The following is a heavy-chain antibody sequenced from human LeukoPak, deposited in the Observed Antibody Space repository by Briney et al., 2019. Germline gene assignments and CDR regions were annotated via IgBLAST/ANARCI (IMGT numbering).Heavy chain of an antibody. CDR2: FDPEDGET. V-gene: IGHV1-24*01. CDR3: ATRDCSSTSCYRNYYYGMDV. Sequence: ASAKVSCKVSGYTLTELSMHWVRQDPGKGLEWMGGFDPEDGETIYAQKFQRRVTMTEDTSTDTAYMELSSLRSEDTAVYYCATRDCSSTSCYRNYYYGMDVWGKGTTVTVSS. CDR1: GYTLTELS. J-gene: IGHJ6*04. D-gene: IGHD2-2*01.